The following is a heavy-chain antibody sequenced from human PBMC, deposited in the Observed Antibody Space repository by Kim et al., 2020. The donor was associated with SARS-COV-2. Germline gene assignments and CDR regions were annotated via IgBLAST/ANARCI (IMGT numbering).Heavy chain of an antibody. CDR1: GFTFSSYG. Sequence: GASLRLSCAASGFTFSSYGMHWVRQAPGKGLEWVAVISYDGSNKYYADSVKGRFTISRDNSKNTLYLQMNSLRAEDTAVYYCARESIGLWFGELPHVGGYFDLWGRGTLVTVSS. CDR3: ARESIGLWFGELPHVGGYFDL. J-gene: IGHJ2*01. CDR2: ISYDGSNK. V-gene: IGHV3-33*05. D-gene: IGHD3-10*01.